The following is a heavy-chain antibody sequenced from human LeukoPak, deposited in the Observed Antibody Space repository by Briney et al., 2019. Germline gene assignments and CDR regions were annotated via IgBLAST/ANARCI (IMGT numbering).Heavy chain of an antibody. Sequence: GESLKISCKGSGYTFTNYWIGWVRQMPGKGLEWMGIIYPGDSDTRYSPSFQGQVTISADTSIATAYLQWSSLKASDTAIYYCARRGAVAYDYWGQGTLVTVSS. J-gene: IGHJ4*02. CDR2: IYPGDSDT. D-gene: IGHD6-19*01. CDR3: ARRGAVAYDY. CDR1: GYTFTNYW. V-gene: IGHV5-51*01.